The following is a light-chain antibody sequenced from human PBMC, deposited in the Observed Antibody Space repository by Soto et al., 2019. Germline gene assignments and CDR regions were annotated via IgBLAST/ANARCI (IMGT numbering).Light chain of an antibody. V-gene: IGKV3-15*01. CDR3: QQYNDWPPLT. CDR2: GAS. J-gene: IGKJ4*01. CDR1: QSVYSN. Sequence: EIVMTQSPATLSVSPGERATLSCRASQSVYSNFAWYQHKPGQAPRLLIYGASTRATGIPARFSGSGSGTEVSLTISSLQSEDFAVYYCQQYNDWPPLTFGGGTEVEIK.